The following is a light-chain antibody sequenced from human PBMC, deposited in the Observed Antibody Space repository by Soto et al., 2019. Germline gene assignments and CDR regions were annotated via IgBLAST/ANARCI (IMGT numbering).Light chain of an antibody. CDR3: QQYGSSPT. Sequence: EIVLSQSPGTLSLSPGERATLSCRASQSVISNYLAWYQKKPGQAPRLLIYGASSRATGIPDRFSGSASGTDFTLTISILEPEDFAVYYCQQYGSSPTFGQGTRLEIK. J-gene: IGKJ5*01. CDR2: GAS. CDR1: QSVISNY. V-gene: IGKV3-20*01.